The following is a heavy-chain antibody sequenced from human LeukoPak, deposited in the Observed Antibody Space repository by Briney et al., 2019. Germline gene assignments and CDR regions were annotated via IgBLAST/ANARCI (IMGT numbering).Heavy chain of an antibody. CDR3: ARGVYIAAAQYGY. CDR2: IYYSGST. D-gene: IGHD6-13*01. J-gene: IGHJ4*02. Sequence: PSETLSLTWTVAGGSISSYYWSWIRQPPGKGLGVIGYIYYSGSTNYHPSLKSRVTISVDTSKNQFSLKLSSVTAADTAVYYCARGVYIAAAQYGYWGQGTLVTVSS. V-gene: IGHV4-59*01. CDR1: GGSISSYY.